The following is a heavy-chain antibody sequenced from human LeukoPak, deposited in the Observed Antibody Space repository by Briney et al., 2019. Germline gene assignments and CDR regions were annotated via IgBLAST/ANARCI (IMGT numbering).Heavy chain of an antibody. CDR3: ARLTPYDFWSGFYDY. CDR2: IYYSGST. J-gene: IGHJ4*02. CDR1: GGSISSYY. V-gene: IGHV4-59*08. D-gene: IGHD3-3*01. Sequence: KTSETLSLTCTVSGGSISSYYWSWIRQPPGKGLEWIGYIYYSGSTNYNPSLKSRVTISVDTSKNQFSLKLSSVTAADTAVYYCARLTPYDFWSGFYDYWGQGTLVTVSS.